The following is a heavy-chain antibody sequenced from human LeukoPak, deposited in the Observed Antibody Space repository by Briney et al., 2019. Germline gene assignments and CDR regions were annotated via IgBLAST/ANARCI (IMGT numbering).Heavy chain of an antibody. Sequence: GGSLRLSCAASSFTFSNAWMNWVRQAPGKGLEWVGRIKSKTDGGTTDYAAPVKGRFTISRDDSKKTLYMQMNSLKTEDTAVYYRAKDLSPDQQTYYFDYWGQGTLVTVSS. V-gene: IGHV3-15*01. CDR2: IKSKTDGGTT. CDR1: SFTFSNAW. J-gene: IGHJ4*02. CDR3: AKDLSPDQQTYYFDY. D-gene: IGHD1-14*01.